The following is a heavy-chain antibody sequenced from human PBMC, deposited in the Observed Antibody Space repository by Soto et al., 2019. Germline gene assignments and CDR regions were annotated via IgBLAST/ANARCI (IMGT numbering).Heavy chain of an antibody. CDR3: AKAVQQLDGSHFDY. Sequence: LRLSCAASGFTFSSYAMSWVRQAPGKGLEWGSAISGSGGSTYYADSVKGRFTISRDNSKNTLYLQMNSLRAEDTAVYYCAKAVQQLDGSHFDYWGQGTLVTVSS. J-gene: IGHJ4*02. CDR2: ISGSGGST. V-gene: IGHV3-23*01. D-gene: IGHD6-13*01. CDR1: GFTFSSYA.